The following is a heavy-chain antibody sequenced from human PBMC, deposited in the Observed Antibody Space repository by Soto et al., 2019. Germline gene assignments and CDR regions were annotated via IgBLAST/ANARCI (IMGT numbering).Heavy chain of an antibody. V-gene: IGHV4-59*08. CDR1: GASIRSYY. Sequence: PSETLSLTCTVSGASIRSYYWSWIRQPPGKGLECIGYIYFCGSTNYNPSLKSRVTISVDMSKIQFSLKLSSVTAADTAVYYCARWAIGMDISAFWFDPWGQGTLVTVSS. D-gene: IGHD2-2*03. CDR3: ARWAIGMDISAFWFDP. CDR2: IYFCGST. J-gene: IGHJ5*02.